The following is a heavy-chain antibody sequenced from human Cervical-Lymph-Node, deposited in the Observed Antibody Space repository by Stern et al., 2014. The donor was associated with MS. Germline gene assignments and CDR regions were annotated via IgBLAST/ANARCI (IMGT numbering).Heavy chain of an antibody. D-gene: IGHD3-9*01. J-gene: IGHJ6*02. CDR1: GGSISSSNW. CDR2: ISHSGST. CDR3: ARHTINFASFYYGMDV. V-gene: IGHV4-4*02. Sequence: QVQLVESGPGLVKPSGTLSLICAVSGGSISSSNWRSWVRPSPRKLQEGFGVISHSGSTNYDPSLKRRVTISVAQSKNPLSLKLSYVPAADAAVYYCARHTINFASFYYGMDVWGQGTTVAVSS.